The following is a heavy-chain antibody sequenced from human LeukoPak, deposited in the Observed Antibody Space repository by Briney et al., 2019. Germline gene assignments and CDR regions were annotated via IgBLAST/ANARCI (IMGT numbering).Heavy chain of an antibody. D-gene: IGHD6-19*01. CDR1: GDSFNSGAYY. J-gene: IGHJ3*02. V-gene: IGHV4-61*02. CDR3: AREIVAGLGVSFDI. CDR2: IYPLETT. Sequence: SETLSLTCTVSGDSFNSGAYYWSWLRQPAGKEPDWLGRIYPLETTNYNPSLKSRVAISVDTSKNQFSLKLSSVTAADTAVYYCAREIVAGLGVSFDIWGQGTMVTVSS.